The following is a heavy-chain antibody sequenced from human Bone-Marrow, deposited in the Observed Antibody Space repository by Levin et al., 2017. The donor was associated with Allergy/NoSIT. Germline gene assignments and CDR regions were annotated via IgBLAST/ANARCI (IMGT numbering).Heavy chain of an antibody. CDR2: IIPILGIA. D-gene: IGHD3-3*01. V-gene: IGHV1-69*04. Sequence: SVKVSCKASGGTFSSYAISWVRQAPGQGLEWMGRIIPILGIANYAQKFQGRVTITADKSTSTAYMELSSLRSEDTAVYYCARERGPVGYDFWRGYRPFDYWGQGTLVTVSS. CDR1: GGTFSSYA. CDR3: ARERGPVGYDFWRGYRPFDY. J-gene: IGHJ4*02.